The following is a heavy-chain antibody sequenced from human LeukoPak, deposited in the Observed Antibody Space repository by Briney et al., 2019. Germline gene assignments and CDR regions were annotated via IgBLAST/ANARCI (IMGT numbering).Heavy chain of an antibody. CDR2: IIPIFGTA. J-gene: IGHJ3*02. CDR1: GGTFSSYA. CDR3: ARGYSNLEDAFDI. V-gene: IGHV1-69*05. D-gene: IGHD4-11*01. Sequence: ASVKVSCKAFGGTFSSYAISWVRQAPGQGLEWMGGIIPIFGTANYAQKFQGRVTITTDESTSTAYMELSSLRSEDTAVYYCARGYSNLEDAFDIWGQGTMVTVSS.